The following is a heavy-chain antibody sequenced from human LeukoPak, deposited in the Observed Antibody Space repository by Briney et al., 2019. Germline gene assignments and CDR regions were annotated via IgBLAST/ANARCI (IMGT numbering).Heavy chain of an antibody. CDR1: GYSISSGYY. V-gene: IGHV4-38-2*02. CDR3: ARERYFDWLLEDFDY. J-gene: IGHJ4*02. CDR2: IYHSGST. D-gene: IGHD3-9*01. Sequence: SETLSLTCTVSGYSISSGYYWGWIRQPPGKGLEWIGSIYHSGSTYYNPSLKSRVTISVDTSKNQFSLKLSSVTAADTAVSYCARERYFDWLLEDFDYWGQGTLVTVSS.